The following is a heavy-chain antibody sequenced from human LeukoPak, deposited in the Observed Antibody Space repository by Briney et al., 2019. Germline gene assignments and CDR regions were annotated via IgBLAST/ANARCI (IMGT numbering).Heavy chain of an antibody. J-gene: IGHJ4*02. CDR2: IYTSGST. CDR1: GGSISSGSYY. D-gene: IGHD3-10*01. V-gene: IGHV4-61*02. Sequence: PSETLSLTCTVSGGSISSGSYYWSWIRQPAGKGLEWIGRIYTSGSTNYNPSLKSRVTISVDTSKNQFSLKLSSVTAADTAVYYCARGPVFSLERGSFDYWGQGTLVTVSS. CDR3: ARGPVFSLERGSFDY.